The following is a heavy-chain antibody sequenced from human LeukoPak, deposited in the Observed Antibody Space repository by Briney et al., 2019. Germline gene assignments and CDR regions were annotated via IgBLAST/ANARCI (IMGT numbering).Heavy chain of an antibody. J-gene: IGHJ4*02. Sequence: ASVKVSCKASGYTFTNYHIYWVRQAPGQGLEWMGMITPSDGSTNYAQKFQGRITMTRDMSTSTVYMELSSLRSEDTAVYYCARVGGWYQYYFDYWGQGTLVTVSS. V-gene: IGHV1-46*01. CDR1: GYTFTNYH. CDR2: ITPSDGST. CDR3: ARVGGWYQYYFDY. D-gene: IGHD6-19*01.